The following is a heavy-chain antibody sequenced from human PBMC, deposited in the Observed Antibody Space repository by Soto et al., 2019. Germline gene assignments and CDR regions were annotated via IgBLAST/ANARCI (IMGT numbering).Heavy chain of an antibody. J-gene: IGHJ4*02. CDR1: GFTFSSYW. CDR3: ARDGKCSSTSCYSIDY. D-gene: IGHD2-2*01. Sequence: GGSLRLSCAASGFTFSSYWIIFAGHAPFKWLEWVANIKQDGSEKYYVDSVKGRFTISRDNAKNSLYLQMNSLRAEDTAVYYCARDGKCSSTSCYSIDYWGQGTLVTVSS. V-gene: IGHV3-7*01. CDR2: IKQDGSEK.